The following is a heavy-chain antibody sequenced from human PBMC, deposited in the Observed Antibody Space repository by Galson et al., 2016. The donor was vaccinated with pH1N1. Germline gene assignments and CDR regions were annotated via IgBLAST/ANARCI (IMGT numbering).Heavy chain of an antibody. CDR1: GGSFAKYA. D-gene: IGHD1-1*01. CDR3: ARPGRTETTKEGFAWGYGMDV. Sequence: SVKVSCKASGGSFAKYAVSWVRQAPGQRLEWMGRIIPIYGTPNYAQKFQDRLTITADEYTTTVYMELNSLISADTAIYYCARPGRTETTKEGFAWGYGMDVWGQGTTVTVSS. J-gene: IGHJ6*02. CDR2: IIPIYGTP. V-gene: IGHV1-69*13.